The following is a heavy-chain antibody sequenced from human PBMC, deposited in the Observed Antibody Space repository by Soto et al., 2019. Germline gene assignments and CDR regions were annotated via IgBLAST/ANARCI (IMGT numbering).Heavy chain of an antibody. CDR3: ARTELWLVPPFDY. V-gene: IGHV1-46*01. Sequence: QVQLVQSGAEVKKAGASVKVSCKASGFILTSYYMHWVRQAPGQGLEWMEIIDPSGGSTTDAQKLEDRMTMTRDTSASKVYIELNHLRSYHTAVYYCARTELWLVPPFDYWGQGTLITVSS. D-gene: IGHD6-19*01. CDR2: IDPSGGST. J-gene: IGHJ4*02. CDR1: GFILTSYY.